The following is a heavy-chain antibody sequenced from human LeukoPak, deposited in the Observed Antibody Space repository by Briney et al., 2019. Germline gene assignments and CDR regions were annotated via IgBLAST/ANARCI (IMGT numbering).Heavy chain of an antibody. Sequence: PGRSLRLSCAASGFTFDDYAMHWVRQAPGKGLEWVSGISWNSGSIGYADSVKGRFTISRDNAKNSLYLQMNSLRAEDTALYYCAKNLHYYDSSGIDYWGQGTLVTVSS. CDR1: GFTFDDYA. J-gene: IGHJ4*02. D-gene: IGHD3-22*01. CDR3: AKNLHYYDSSGIDY. V-gene: IGHV3-9*01. CDR2: ISWNSGSI.